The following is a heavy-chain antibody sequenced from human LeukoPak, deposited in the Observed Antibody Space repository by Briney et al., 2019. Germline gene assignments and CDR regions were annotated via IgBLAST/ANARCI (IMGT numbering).Heavy chain of an antibody. V-gene: IGHV3-11*01. CDR1: GFTFSDYY. Sequence: GGSLRLSCAASGFTFSDYYMSWIRQAPGKGLEWVSYISSSGSFIYYADSVKGRFTISRDNAKNSLYLQMNSLRAEDTAVYYCARDTVGDIVVVPAALVYYYYYYMDVWGKGTTVTISS. D-gene: IGHD2-2*01. CDR3: ARDTVGDIVVVPAALVYYYYYYMDV. CDR2: ISSSGSFI. J-gene: IGHJ6*03.